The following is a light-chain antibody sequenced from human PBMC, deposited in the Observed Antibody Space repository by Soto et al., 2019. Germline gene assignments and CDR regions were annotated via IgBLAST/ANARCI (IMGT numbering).Light chain of an antibody. Sequence: QSVLTQPPSASVTPGQRVTISWSGSSSNIGVNTVNWYQQLPGTAPKLLIHNNDQRPSGVPDRFSGSKSGTSASLAISGLQSEDEADYYCAAWDDSLSGRGVFGTGTKLTVL. CDR2: NND. CDR3: AAWDDSLSGRGV. J-gene: IGLJ1*01. CDR1: SSNIGVNT. V-gene: IGLV1-44*01.